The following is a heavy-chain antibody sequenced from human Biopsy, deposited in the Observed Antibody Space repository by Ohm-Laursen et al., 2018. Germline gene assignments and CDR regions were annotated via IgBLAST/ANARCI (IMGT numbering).Heavy chain of an antibody. Sequence: TLSLTCTVSSGSIRTGDYYWTWIRQHPGKGLEWIGSIYYSGNTKYNPSLQSRLSMSVDTPKNQFSLKLSSVTAADTAIYYCARDDGGRYLRDTFDLWGQGRMVTVSS. CDR1: SGSIRTGDYY. V-gene: IGHV4-31*03. D-gene: IGHD3-10*01. J-gene: IGHJ3*01. CDR2: IYYSGNT. CDR3: ARDDGGRYLRDTFDL.